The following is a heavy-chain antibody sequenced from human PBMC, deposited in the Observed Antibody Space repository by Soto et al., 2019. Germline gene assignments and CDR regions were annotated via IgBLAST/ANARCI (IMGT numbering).Heavy chain of an antibody. J-gene: IGHJ6*02. CDR1: GYSFTSYW. CDR2: VYPGDSDT. D-gene: IGHD2-8*01. V-gene: IGHV5-51*01. Sequence: GESLKISCKGSGYSFTSYWIDWVRQMPGKGLEWMGIVYPGDSDTRYSPSFQGQVTISADKSISTAYLQWSSLKASDTAMYYCASQNGYYYYGMDVWGQGTTVTVSS. CDR3: ASQNGYYYYGMDV.